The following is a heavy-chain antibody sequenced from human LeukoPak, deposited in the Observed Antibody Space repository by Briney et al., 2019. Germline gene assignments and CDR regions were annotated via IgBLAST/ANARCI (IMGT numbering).Heavy chain of an antibody. V-gene: IGHV4-34*01. CDR1: GGSFSGYY. Sequence: PSETLSLTCAVYGGSFSGYYWSWIRQPPGKGLEWIGEINHSGSTNYNPSLKSRVTISVDTSKNQFSLKLSSVTAADTAVYYCARVHEWGAYFDYWGQGTLVTVSS. D-gene: IGHD1-26*01. CDR3: ARVHEWGAYFDY. CDR2: INHSGST. J-gene: IGHJ4*02.